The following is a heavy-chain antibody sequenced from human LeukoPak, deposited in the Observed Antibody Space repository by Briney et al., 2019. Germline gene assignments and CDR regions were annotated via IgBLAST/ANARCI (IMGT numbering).Heavy chain of an antibody. CDR2: ISAYNGNT. J-gene: IGHJ4*02. Sequence: GASVKVSCKASGYTFTSYGISWVRQAPGQGLEWMGWISAYNGNTNFAQKLQGRVTMTTDTSTSTAYMELRSLRSDDTAVYYCAREDRGRSSGWQFAYWGQGTMVTVSS. V-gene: IGHV1-18*01. CDR3: AREDRGRSSGWQFAY. CDR1: GYTFTSYG. D-gene: IGHD6-19*01.